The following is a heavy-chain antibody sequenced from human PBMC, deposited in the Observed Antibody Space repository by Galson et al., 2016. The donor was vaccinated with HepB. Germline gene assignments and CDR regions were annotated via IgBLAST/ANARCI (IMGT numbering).Heavy chain of an antibody. CDR1: DFVFNNYP. CDR2: IGSGGFQ. CDR3: AREGYSSGHCGAFDI. J-gene: IGHJ3*02. D-gene: IGHD6-19*01. V-gene: IGHV3-23*01. Sequence: SLRLSCAASDFVFNNYPMTWVRQAPGKGLEWVSTIGSGGFQHYADSVKGRFTVSRDNSRNTLYLQMDSLTADDTALYFCAREGYSSGHCGAFDIWGRGTVAAVSS.